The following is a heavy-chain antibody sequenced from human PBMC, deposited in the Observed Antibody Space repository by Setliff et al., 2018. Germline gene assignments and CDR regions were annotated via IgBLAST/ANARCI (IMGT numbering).Heavy chain of an antibody. D-gene: IGHD6-19*01. J-gene: IGHJ4*02. CDR1: GGSISSDY. CDR2: IYKSGTT. CDR3: ARDQFSSGWYGAPESYFDR. V-gene: IGHV4-59*01. Sequence: SETLSLTCTVSGGSISSDYWSWIRQSPGKGLEWIGYIYKSGTTKYNPSLGSRISMSVDTSKNQFSLNLNYVTTADTAVYYCARDQFSSGWYGAPESYFDRWGQGVLVTVSS.